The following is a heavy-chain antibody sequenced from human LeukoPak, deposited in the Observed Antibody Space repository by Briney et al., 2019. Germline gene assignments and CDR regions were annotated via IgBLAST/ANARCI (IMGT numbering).Heavy chain of an antibody. CDR3: ARLCFGEAPLYYYYYGLDV. V-gene: IGHV4-59*12. CDR1: GGSISSYY. CDR2: IYYSGST. J-gene: IGHJ6*02. Sequence: SETLSLTCTVSGGSISSYYWSWIRQPPGKGLEWIGYIYYSGSTNYNVSLKSRVTISVDTSKNQFSLRLRSLTAADTAVYYCARLCFGEAPLYYYYYGLDVWGQGTTVTVSS. D-gene: IGHD3-10*01.